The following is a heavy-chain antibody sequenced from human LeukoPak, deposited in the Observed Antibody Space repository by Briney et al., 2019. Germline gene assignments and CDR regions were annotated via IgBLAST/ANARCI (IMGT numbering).Heavy chain of an antibody. J-gene: IGHJ3*02. CDR1: GFTFSSYS. V-gene: IGHV3-21*01. CDR2: ISSSSSYI. CDR3: ARHVKPSMIVVVIKGTKDAFDI. D-gene: IGHD3-22*01. Sequence: PGGSLRLSCAASGFTFSSYSMNWVRQAPGKGLEWVSSISSSSSYIYYADSVKGRFTISRDNAKNSLYLQMNSLRAEDTAAYYCARHVKPSMIVVVIKGTKDAFDIWGQGAMVTVSS.